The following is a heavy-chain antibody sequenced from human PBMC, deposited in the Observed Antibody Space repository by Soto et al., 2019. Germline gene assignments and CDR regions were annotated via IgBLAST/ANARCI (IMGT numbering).Heavy chain of an antibody. Sequence: PSETLSLTCTVSGGSISSGDYYWSWIRQPPGKGLEWIGYIYYSGSTYYNPSLKSRVTISVDTSKNQFSLKLSSVTAADTAVYYRARAGKRWLQSYYFDYWGQGTLVTVSS. CDR1: GGSISSGDYY. D-gene: IGHD5-12*01. J-gene: IGHJ4*02. V-gene: IGHV4-30-4*02. CDR3: ARAGKRWLQSYYFDY. CDR2: IYYSGST.